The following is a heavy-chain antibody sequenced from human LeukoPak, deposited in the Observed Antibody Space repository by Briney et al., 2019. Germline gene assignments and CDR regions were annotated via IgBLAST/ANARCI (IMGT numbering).Heavy chain of an antibody. J-gene: IGHJ4*02. V-gene: IGHV1-69*13. CDR1: GGTFSSYA. Sequence: SVKVSCKASGGTFSSYAISWVRQAPGQGLEWMGGIIPIFGTANYAQKFQGRVTITADESTSTAYMELSSLRSEDTAVYYCARDRGGSYYVFDYWGQGTLVTVSS. CDR3: ARDRGGSYYVFDY. CDR2: IIPIFGTA. D-gene: IGHD1-26*01.